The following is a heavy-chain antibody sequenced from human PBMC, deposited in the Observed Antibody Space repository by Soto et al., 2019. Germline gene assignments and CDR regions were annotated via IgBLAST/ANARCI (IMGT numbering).Heavy chain of an antibody. Sequence: ASVKVSCKASGYTFTSYYMHWVRQAPGQGLEWMGITNPSGGSTSYAQKFQGRVTMTEDTSTDTAYMELSSLRSEDTAVYYCATDSDSGKNSWGQGTLVTVSS. V-gene: IGHV1-46*01. CDR3: ATDSDSGKNS. D-gene: IGHD2-21*02. CDR1: GYTFTSYY. J-gene: IGHJ4*02. CDR2: TNPSGGST.